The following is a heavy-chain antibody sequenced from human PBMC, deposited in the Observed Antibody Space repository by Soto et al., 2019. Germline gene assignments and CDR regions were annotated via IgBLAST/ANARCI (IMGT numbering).Heavy chain of an antibody. D-gene: IGHD6-13*01. CDR3: ARHLAAAGFDP. Sequence: TSETLSLTCTVSGGSISSYYWSWIRQPPGKGLEWIGYIYYSGSTNYNPSLKSRVTISVDTSKNQFSLKLSSVTAADTAVYYCARHLAAAGFDPWGQGTLVTVSS. J-gene: IGHJ5*02. CDR1: GGSISSYY. CDR2: IYYSGST. V-gene: IGHV4-59*08.